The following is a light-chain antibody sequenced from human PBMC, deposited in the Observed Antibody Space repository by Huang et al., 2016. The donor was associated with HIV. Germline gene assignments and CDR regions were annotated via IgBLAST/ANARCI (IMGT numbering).Light chain of an antibody. J-gene: IGKJ2*01. CDR2: GAY. Sequence: IVLTQSPGTLSLSPGERATLSCRASQRVRSSYLAWYQQKPGQTPRLLIYGAYNRAGGIPIRFSGSQSGTDCTLAISSLEPEDFGVDYCQQYGSSPRTFGQGTKLEIK. V-gene: IGKV3-20*01. CDR1: QRVRSSY. CDR3: QQYGSSPRT.